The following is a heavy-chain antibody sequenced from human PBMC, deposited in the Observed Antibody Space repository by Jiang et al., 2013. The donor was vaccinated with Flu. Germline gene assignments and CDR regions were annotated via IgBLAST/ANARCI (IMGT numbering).Heavy chain of an antibody. Sequence: SQTLSLTCAISGDSVSRNNAAWNWIRQPPSRGLEWLGRTYFRSKWYNHYAVSVRGRITISPDTSKNQFSLHLNSVTPEDTAVYYCARDEDYSEGRSGGVDNWGQGNPGHRSPQ. CDR1: GDSVSRNNAA. CDR2: TYFRSKWYN. J-gene: IGHJ4*02. V-gene: IGHV6-1*01. D-gene: IGHD3-22*01. CDR3: ARDEDYSEGRSGGVDN.